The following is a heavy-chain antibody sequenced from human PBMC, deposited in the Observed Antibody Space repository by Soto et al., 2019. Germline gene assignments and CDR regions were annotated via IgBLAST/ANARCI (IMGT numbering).Heavy chain of an antibody. CDR2: LIVILGTT. Sequence: QVQLVQSGAEVRKPGSSVKVSCRSFGGSFSSYAFSWVRQAPGQGLEWMGGLIVILGTTNYAQKFKGRVTFTADESTSTAYMEVSSLESEDTAIYYCAIGYYDSSGYSIDYWGQGTQVTVSS. CDR1: GGSFSSYA. CDR3: AIGYYDSSGYSIDY. J-gene: IGHJ4*02. D-gene: IGHD3-22*01. V-gene: IGHV1-69*01.